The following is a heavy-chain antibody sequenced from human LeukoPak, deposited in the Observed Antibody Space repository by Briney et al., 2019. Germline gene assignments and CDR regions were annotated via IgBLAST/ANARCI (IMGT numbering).Heavy chain of an antibody. J-gene: IGHJ3*02. V-gene: IGHV5-51*01. CDR3: ARPSTFDAFDI. D-gene: IGHD3-16*01. Sequence: GESLKISCKGSGYRFTSYWIGWVRQMPGKGLEWMGIIYPGDSDTRYSPSFQGQVTISADKSISTAYLQWSSLKAPDTAMYYCARPSTFDAFDIWGQGTMVTVSS. CDR1: GYRFTSYW. CDR2: IYPGDSDT.